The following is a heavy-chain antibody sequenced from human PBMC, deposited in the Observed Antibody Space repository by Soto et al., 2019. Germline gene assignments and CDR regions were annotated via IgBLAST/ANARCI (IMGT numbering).Heavy chain of an antibody. J-gene: IGHJ5*02. CDR1: GYTFTSYD. CDR2: MNPNSGNT. V-gene: IGHV1-8*01. Sequence: GASVKVSCKASGYTFTSYDINWVRQATGQGLEWMGWMNPNSGNTGYAQKFQGRVTMTRNTSISTAYMELSSLRSEDTAVCYCARVVPGAEAWFGPWGQGTLVTVSS. D-gene: IGHD2-2*01. CDR3: ARVVPGAEAWFGP.